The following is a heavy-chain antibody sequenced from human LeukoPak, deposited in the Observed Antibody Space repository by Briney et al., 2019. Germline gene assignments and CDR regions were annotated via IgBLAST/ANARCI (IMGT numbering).Heavy chain of an antibody. CDR2: INSVGSST. J-gene: IGHJ3*02. CDR3: ASHGDYDAFDI. Sequence: GGSLRLSCAASRVTFSNYWMRWVRQAPGKGLGWVSRINSVGSSTSYADSVRGRFTISRDNARNTLYLQMNSLRAEDTAVYYCASHGDYDAFDIWGQGTMVTVSS. D-gene: IGHD4-17*01. V-gene: IGHV3-74*01. CDR1: RVTFSNYW.